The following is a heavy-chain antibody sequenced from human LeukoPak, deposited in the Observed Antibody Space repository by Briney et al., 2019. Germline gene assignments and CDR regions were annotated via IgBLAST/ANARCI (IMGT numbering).Heavy chain of an antibody. CDR1: GFTFSSYA. CDR3: ARSRIATVDY. V-gene: IGHV3-30*09. D-gene: IGHD6-6*01. CDR2: ISYDGSNK. J-gene: IGHJ4*02. Sequence: GGSLRLSCAASGFTFSSYAMHWVRQAPGKGPEWVAVISYDGSNKYYADSVKGRFAISRDNSKNTLYLQMNSLRAEDTAVYYCARSRIATVDYWGQGTLVTVSS.